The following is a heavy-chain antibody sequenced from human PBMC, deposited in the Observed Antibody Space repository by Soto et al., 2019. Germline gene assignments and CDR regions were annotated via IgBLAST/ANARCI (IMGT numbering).Heavy chain of an antibody. J-gene: IGHJ4*02. D-gene: IGHD3-22*01. CDR2: IYYSGST. Sequence: QLQLQESGPGLVKPSETLSLTCTVSGGSISSSSYYWGWIRQPPGKGLEWIGSIYYSGSTYYNPSLKSRVTISVDTSKNQSSLKLSSVTAADTAVYYCARRRGRSTMILHGVDYWGQGTLVTVSS. CDR1: GGSISSSSYY. CDR3: ARRRGRSTMILHGVDY. V-gene: IGHV4-39*01.